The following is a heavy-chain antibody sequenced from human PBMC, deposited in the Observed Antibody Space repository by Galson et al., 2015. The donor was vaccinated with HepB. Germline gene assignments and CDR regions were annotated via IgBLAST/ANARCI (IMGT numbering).Heavy chain of an antibody. J-gene: IGHJ5*02. CDR3: ARGRRLCRGTIVAFDP. Sequence: TCAVYGGSFSDYYWNWIRQPPGKGLEWSGDVNYVGNTDYNPSLKSRVTISVDISKNQFYLKVPSLTAADTAVYYCARGRRLCRGTIVAFDPWGQGTLVTVSS. CDR2: VNYVGNT. V-gene: IGHV4-34*01. CDR1: GGSFSDYY. D-gene: IGHD5-12*01.